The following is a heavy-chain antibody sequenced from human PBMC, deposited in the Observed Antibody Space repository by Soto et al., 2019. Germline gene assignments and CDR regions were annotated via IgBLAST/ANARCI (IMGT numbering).Heavy chain of an antibody. D-gene: IGHD3-9*01. Sequence: QVQLVESGGGVVQPGRSLRLSCAASGFTFSSYGMHWVRQAPGKGLEWVAVIWYDGSNKYYADSVKGRFTISRDNSKNTLYLQLISLRAEDTDVYYCARGGLLRYLDHPFDYCGQGALVTVSS. CDR1: GFTFSSYG. CDR3: ARGGLLRYLDHPFDY. CDR2: IWYDGSNK. J-gene: IGHJ4*02. V-gene: IGHV3-33*01.